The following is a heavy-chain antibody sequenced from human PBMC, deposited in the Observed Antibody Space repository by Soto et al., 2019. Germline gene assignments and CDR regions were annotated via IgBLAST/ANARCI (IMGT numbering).Heavy chain of an antibody. D-gene: IGHD5-12*01. CDR1: GGSMNSYY. J-gene: IGHJ5*02. CDR2: IFYSVSV. V-gene: IGHV4-59*01. Sequence: NPSETLSLTCTVSGGSMNSYYWSWIRQPPGKGLEWIGFIFYSVSVNYNPSLKSRVTISVDTSENQISLKLRSVTAADKAVYYCARHIPRESGYLYGFDPWGQGT. CDR3: ARHIPRESGYLYGFDP.